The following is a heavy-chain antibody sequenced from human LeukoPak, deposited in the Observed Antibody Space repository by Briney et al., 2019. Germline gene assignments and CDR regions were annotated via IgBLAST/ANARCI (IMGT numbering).Heavy chain of an antibody. J-gene: IGHJ5*02. CDR1: GFTFSSYA. D-gene: IGHD3-9*01. CDR3: APGPYYDILTGYSPGWFDT. Sequence: GGSLRPSRAPSGFTFSSYAMSWVRHAPGKGRECVSAIIGSVGRTYYADSVKGRFTTSTDNCKNRLYLQMNSLTAEETAVYYSAPGPYYDILTGYSPGWFDTWGQGTLVTVSS. CDR2: IIGSVGRT. V-gene: IGHV3-23*01.